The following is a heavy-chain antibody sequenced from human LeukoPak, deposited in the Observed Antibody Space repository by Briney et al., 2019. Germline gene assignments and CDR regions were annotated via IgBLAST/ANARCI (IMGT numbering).Heavy chain of an antibody. J-gene: IGHJ4*02. CDR1: GFTVINTY. V-gene: IGHV3-66*01. D-gene: IGHD3-16*01. CDR2: IYTGGAT. CDR3: ARAVRSGGFDR. Sequence: GGSLRLSCAASGFTVINTYMTWVRQAPGKGLEWVSNIYTGGATYYTDSVKGRFTVSRDSSKNTLFLQMNSLREEDTAVYYCARAVRSGGFDRWGQGALVTVSS.